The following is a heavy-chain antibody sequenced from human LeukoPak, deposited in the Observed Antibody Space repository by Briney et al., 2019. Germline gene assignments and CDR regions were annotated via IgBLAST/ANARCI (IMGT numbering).Heavy chain of an antibody. CDR1: GITLSNYG. J-gene: IGHJ4*02. V-gene: IGHV3-23*01. CDR2: LSGSDGGT. D-gene: IGHD3-10*01. Sequence: PGGSLRLSCPVSGITLSNYGMSWVRQAPGKGLEWVAGLSGSDGGTNYADSVQGRFTISRDNPKNTLYLQMNSLRAEDTAVYFCAKRGVVIRVFLVGFHKEAYYFDSWGQGALVTVSS. CDR3: AKRGVVIRVFLVGFHKEAYYFDS.